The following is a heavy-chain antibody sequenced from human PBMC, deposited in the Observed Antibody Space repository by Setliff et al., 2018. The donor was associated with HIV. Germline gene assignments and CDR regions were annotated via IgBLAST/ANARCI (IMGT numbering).Heavy chain of an antibody. CDR3: ARGMGVAGDSPDY. V-gene: IGHV1-69*05. J-gene: IGHJ4*02. CDR1: GGTFSSYA. Sequence: SVKVSCKASGGTFSSYAISWVRQAPGQGLEWMGGIIPIFGTANYAQKFQGRVTITTDESTSTAYIELSSLRSEDTAVYYCARGMGVAGDSPDYWGQGTLVTVSS. D-gene: IGHD2-15*01. CDR2: IIPIFGTA.